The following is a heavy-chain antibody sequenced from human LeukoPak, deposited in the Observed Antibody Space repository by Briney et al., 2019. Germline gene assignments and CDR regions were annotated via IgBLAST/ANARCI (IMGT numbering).Heavy chain of an antibody. D-gene: IGHD5-18*01. CDR3: TRGYSYGFH. Sequence: PGGSLRLSCAASGFTVGSNYMNWVRQAPGKGLEWLGFIRSKTHSGATEYAASVSGRFTISRDDSKSIAYLQMNSLKIEDTAMYYCTRGYSYGFHWGQGTLVTVSS. J-gene: IGHJ4*02. V-gene: IGHV3-49*04. CDR1: GFTVGSNY. CDR2: IRSKTHSGAT.